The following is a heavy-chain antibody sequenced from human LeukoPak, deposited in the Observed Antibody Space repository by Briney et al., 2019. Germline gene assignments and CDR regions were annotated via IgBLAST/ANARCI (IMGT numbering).Heavy chain of an antibody. CDR3: AKGLDYYDSSTRSYYGMDV. Sequence: SVKVSCKASGYTFTGYYMHWVRQAPGQGLEWMGGIIPIFGTANYAQKFQGRVTITADESTSTAYMELSSLRSEDTAVYYCAKGLDYYDSSTRSYYGMDVWGQGTTVTVSS. CDR1: GYTFTGYY. CDR2: IIPIFGTA. V-gene: IGHV1-69*13. D-gene: IGHD3-22*01. J-gene: IGHJ6*02.